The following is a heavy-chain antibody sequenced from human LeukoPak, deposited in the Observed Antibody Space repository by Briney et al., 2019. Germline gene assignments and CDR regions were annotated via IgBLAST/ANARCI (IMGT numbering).Heavy chain of an antibody. V-gene: IGHV3-23*01. CDR3: AKDLAHRGDGMDV. CDR1: GFTFSSYA. CDR2: ISGSGGST. Sequence: GGSLRLSCAASGFTFSSYAMSWVRQAPGKGLEWVSAISGSGGSTYYADSVKGRSTISRDNSKNTLYLQMNSLRAEDTAVYYCAKDLAHRGDGMDVWGKGTTVTVSS. D-gene: IGHD3-16*01. J-gene: IGHJ6*04.